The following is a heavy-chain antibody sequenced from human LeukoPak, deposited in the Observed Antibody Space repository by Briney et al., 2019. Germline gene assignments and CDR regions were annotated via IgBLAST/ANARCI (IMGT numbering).Heavy chain of an antibody. CDR3: ARDKQTVRFLEWTGAFDI. V-gene: IGHV3-30-3*01. CDR2: ISYDGSNK. Sequence: GGSLRLSCAASGFTFSSYAKHWVRQAPGKGLEWVAVISYDGSNKNYADSVKGRFTISRDNSKNTLYLQMNSLRAEDTAVYYCARDKQTVRFLEWTGAFDIWGQGTMVTVSS. CDR1: GFTFSSYA. D-gene: IGHD3-3*01. J-gene: IGHJ3*02.